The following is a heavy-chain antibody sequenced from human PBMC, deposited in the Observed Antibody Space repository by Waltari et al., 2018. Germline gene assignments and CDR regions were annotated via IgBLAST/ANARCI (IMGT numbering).Heavy chain of an antibody. J-gene: IGHJ4*02. D-gene: IGHD2-15*01. CDR1: GDSFSGSY. CDR3: ARVVRPSGSFRRRIREVDY. Sequence: QVQLQQWGAGLLKPSETLSLTCAVYGDSFSGSYWTWIRQPPGKGLQWVGEINPNGTATTDPSWKSRLTMSLESSKNQFSRRLTAVAAADTAVYFCARVVRPSGSFRRRIREVDYWGPGTLVTVSS. CDR2: INPNGTA. V-gene: IGHV4-34*01.